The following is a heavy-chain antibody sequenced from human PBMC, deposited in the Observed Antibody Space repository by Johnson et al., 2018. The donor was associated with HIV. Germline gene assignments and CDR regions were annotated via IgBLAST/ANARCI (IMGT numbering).Heavy chain of an antibody. V-gene: IGHV3-23*04. Sequence: VQLVESGGGLVQPGGSLRLSCAASGFTFSSYAMSWVRQAPGKGLEWVSAISGSGGSTYYAGSVKGRFTVSRDNAKNSLYLQMNSLRAEDTAVYYCARALGLEVCAFDIWGQGTMVTVSS. CDR2: ISGSGGST. J-gene: IGHJ3*02. CDR3: ARALGLEVCAFDI. CDR1: GFTFSSYA. D-gene: IGHD2-8*01.